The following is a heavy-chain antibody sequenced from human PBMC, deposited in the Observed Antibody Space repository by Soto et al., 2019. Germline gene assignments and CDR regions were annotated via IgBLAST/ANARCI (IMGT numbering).Heavy chain of an antibody. D-gene: IGHD6-13*01. CDR1: GFTFSSYA. J-gene: IGHJ6*02. CDR2: ISYDGSNK. V-gene: IGHV3-30-3*01. CDR3: AREKEGIAAAGYYYYYGMDV. Sequence: SLKISCAASGFTFSSYAMHWVRQAPGKGLEWVAVISYDGSNKYYADSVKGRFTISRDNSKNTLYLQMNSLRAEDTAVYYCAREKEGIAAAGYYYYYGMDVWGQGTTVTVSS.